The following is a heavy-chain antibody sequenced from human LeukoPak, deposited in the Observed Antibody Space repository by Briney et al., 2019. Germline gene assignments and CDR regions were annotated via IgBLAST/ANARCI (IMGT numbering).Heavy chain of an antibody. CDR1: GFTFSSYS. Sequence: GGSLRLSCAASGFTFSSYSMNWVRQAPGKGLEWVSSISSSSSYIYYADSVKGRFTISRDNAKNSLYLQMNSLRAEDTAVYYCAREGTPYCSGGSCSLSFYYGMDVWGQGTTVTVFS. D-gene: IGHD2-15*01. CDR3: AREGTPYCSGGSCSLSFYYGMDV. V-gene: IGHV3-21*01. CDR2: ISSSSSYI. J-gene: IGHJ6*02.